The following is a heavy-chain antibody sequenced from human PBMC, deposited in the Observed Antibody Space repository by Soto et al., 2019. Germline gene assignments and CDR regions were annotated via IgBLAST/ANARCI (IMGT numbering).Heavy chain of an antibody. Sequence: SVKVSCKASGYTFATYAISWVRQAPGQGLEWVGWISAYNGNTNYAQKLQGRVTMTTDTSTSTAYMELRSLRSDDTAVYYCARGGASDYYYGMDVWGQGTTVTVSS. CDR1: GYTFATYA. CDR2: ISAYNGNT. J-gene: IGHJ6*02. V-gene: IGHV1-18*01. CDR3: ARGGASDYYYGMDV.